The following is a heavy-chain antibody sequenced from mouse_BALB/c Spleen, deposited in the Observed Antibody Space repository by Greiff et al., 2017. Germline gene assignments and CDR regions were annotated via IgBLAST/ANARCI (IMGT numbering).Heavy chain of an antibody. D-gene: IGHD1-1*02. CDR2: IRSKSNNYAT. V-gene: IGHV10-1*02. J-gene: IGHJ4*01. Sequence: EVKLVESGGGLVQPKGSLKLSCAASGFTFNTYAMNWVRQAPGKGLEWVARIRSKSNNYATYYADSVKDRFTISRDDSQSMLYLQMNNLKTEDTARYYCGRGGAMDYWGQGTSVTVAS. CDR1: GFTFNTYA. CDR3: GRGGAMDY.